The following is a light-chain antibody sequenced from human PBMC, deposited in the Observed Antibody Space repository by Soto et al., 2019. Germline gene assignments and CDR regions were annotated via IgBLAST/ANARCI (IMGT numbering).Light chain of an antibody. J-gene: IGKJ2*01. V-gene: IGKV3-20*01. CDR1: QSVNANY. CDR3: QQYGSSFRYT. Sequence: DSVLTQSPGTLSLSLGERATLSCRASQSVNANYLTWYQQKPRQAPRLLIYGASSRATGIPDRFSGSGSGTDFTLTISRLEPEDFAVYYCQQYGSSFRYTFGQGTKLEIK. CDR2: GAS.